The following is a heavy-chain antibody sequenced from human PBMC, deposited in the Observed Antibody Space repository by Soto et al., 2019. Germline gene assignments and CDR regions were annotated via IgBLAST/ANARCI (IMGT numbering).Heavy chain of an antibody. J-gene: IGHJ3*02. D-gene: IGHD3-10*01. CDR1: GFTFSSYA. V-gene: IGHV3-23*01. Sequence: GGSLRLSCAASGFTFSSYAMSWVRQAPGKGLEWVSAISGSGGSTYYADSVKGRFTISRDNSKNTLYRQMNSLRAEDTAVYYCAKVGYYGSGSYYILPRDAFDIWGQGTMVTVSS. CDR2: ISGSGGST. CDR3: AKVGYYGSGSYYILPRDAFDI.